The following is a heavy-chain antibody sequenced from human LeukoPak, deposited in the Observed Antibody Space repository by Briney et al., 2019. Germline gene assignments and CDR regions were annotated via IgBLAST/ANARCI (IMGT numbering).Heavy chain of an antibody. J-gene: IGHJ4*02. CDR2: INHSGST. CDR1: GGSFSGYY. Sequence: SETLSLTCAVYGGSFSGYYRSWIRQPPGKGLEWIGEINHSGSTNYNPSLKSRVTISVDTSKNQFSLKLSSVTAADTAVYYCARGLATYYYGSGRYYYFDYWGQGTLVTVSS. V-gene: IGHV4-34*01. D-gene: IGHD3-10*01. CDR3: ARGLATYYYGSGRYYYFDY.